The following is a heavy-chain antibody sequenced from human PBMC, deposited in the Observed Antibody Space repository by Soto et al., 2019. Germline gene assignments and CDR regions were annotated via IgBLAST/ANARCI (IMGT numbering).Heavy chain of an antibody. D-gene: IGHD6-6*01. J-gene: IGHJ5*02. CDR1: GGSISSSSYY. CDR2: IYYSGST. V-gene: IGHV4-39*01. CDR3: AGTYSSSSRVGWVPFDP. Sequence: QLQLQESGPGLVKPSETLSLTCTVSGGSISSSSYYWGWIRQPPGKGLEWIGSIYYSGSTYYNPSLKSRVTISVDTSKNQFSLKLSSVTAADTAVYYCAGTYSSSSRVGWVPFDPWGQGTLVTVSS.